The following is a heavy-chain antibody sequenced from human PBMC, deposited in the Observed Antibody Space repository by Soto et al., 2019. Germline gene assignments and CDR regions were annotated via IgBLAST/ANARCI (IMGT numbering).Heavy chain of an antibody. CDR1: GFTFSNNG. V-gene: IGHV3-30*18. J-gene: IGHJ4*02. D-gene: IGHD5-12*01. Sequence: QVQLVESGGGVVQPGRSLRLSCTGSGFTFSNNGMHWVRQAPGKGLELVAGTSYDGSSKYYTDSVKGRFTISRDNSKNTLYLQMNSLRADDTAVYYCAKDDSGYGADYWGQGTLVTVSS. CDR3: AKDDSGYGADY. CDR2: TSYDGSSK.